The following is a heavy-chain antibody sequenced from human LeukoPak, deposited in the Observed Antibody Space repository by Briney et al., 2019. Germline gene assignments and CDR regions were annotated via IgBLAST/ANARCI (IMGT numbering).Heavy chain of an antibody. J-gene: IGHJ3*02. CDR3: AKEGAASSGWYGDAFDI. D-gene: IGHD6-19*01. V-gene: IGHV3-23*01. CDR1: GFTFSSYA. CDR2: ISGSGGST. Sequence: GGSLRLSCAASGFTFSSYAMSWVRQAPGKGLEWVSAISGSGGSTYYADSVKGRFTISRDNSKNTLYLQMNSLRTEDTAVYYCAKEGAASSGWYGDAFDIWGQGTMVTVSS.